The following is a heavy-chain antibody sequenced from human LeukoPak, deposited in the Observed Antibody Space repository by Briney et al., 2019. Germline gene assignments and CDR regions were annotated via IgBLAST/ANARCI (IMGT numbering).Heavy chain of an antibody. Sequence: GGSLRLSCAASGFTFSSYGMSWVRQAPGKGLEWVSAISGSGGSTYYADSVKGRFTISRDNSKTTLYLQMNSLRAEDTAVYYCAKAVLLWFGELSDYWGQGTLVTVSS. V-gene: IGHV3-23*01. CDR2: ISGSGGST. J-gene: IGHJ4*02. CDR3: AKAVLLWFGELSDY. D-gene: IGHD3-10*01. CDR1: GFTFSSYG.